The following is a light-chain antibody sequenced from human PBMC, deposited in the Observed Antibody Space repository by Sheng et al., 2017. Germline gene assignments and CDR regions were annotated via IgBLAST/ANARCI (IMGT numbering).Light chain of an antibody. Sequence: EIVLTQSPGTLSLSPGERATVSCRASQTVSTSYLAWYQQKLGQTPRLLIYGASSRATGIPDRFSGSGSGTDFTLTISRLEPEDFAMYFCQQYGSSPRSFGQGTNLEIK. V-gene: IGKV3-20*01. CDR3: QQYGSSPRS. J-gene: IGKJ2*03. CDR1: QTVSTSY. CDR2: GAS.